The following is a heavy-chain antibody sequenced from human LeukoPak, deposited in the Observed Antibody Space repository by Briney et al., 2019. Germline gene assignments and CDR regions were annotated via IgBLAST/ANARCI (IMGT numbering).Heavy chain of an antibody. D-gene: IGHD2-2*01. Sequence: GGSLRLSCPASGFTFSDYYMSWIRQAPGKGLEWVSYISSSGSTIYYADSVKGRFTISRDNAKNSLYLQMNSLRAEDTAVYYCARDGESCSSTSCWRYYFDYWGQGTLVTVSS. J-gene: IGHJ4*02. CDR2: ISSSGSTI. CDR3: ARDGESCSSTSCWRYYFDY. V-gene: IGHV3-11*01. CDR1: GFTFSDYY.